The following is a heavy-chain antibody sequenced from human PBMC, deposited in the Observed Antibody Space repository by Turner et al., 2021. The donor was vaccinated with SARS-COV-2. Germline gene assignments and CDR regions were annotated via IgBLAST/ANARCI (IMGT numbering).Heavy chain of an antibody. Sequence: QLQLQESGPGLVKPSETLSLTCTVSGVSISSSPYHWGWIRQPPGKGLEWIGSIYYSGNTYYNPSLKSRVAISVDTSKNQFSLRLSSVTAADTAVYYCAIQRPYGSGSYAPFYFDYWGRGTLVTVSS. J-gene: IGHJ4*02. CDR1: GVSISSSPYH. CDR2: IYYSGNT. D-gene: IGHD3-10*01. CDR3: AIQRPYGSGSYAPFYFDY. V-gene: IGHV4-39*01.